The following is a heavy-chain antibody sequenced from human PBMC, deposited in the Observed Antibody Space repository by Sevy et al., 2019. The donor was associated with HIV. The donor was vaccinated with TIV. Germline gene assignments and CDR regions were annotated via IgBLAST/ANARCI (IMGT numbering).Heavy chain of an antibody. CDR1: GFTFRSYW. V-gene: IGHV3-7*03. CDR3: ARDCSSTSCLWGLDV. CDR2: IKVDGSEK. J-gene: IGHJ6*02. Sequence: GGSLRLSCAVSGFTFRSYWMSWVRQAPGKGLEWVAHIKVDGSEKYHVDSVKGRFTISRDNAKNSLFLQMNSLRVEDTAVYYCARDCSSTSCLWGLDVWGQGTEVTVSS. D-gene: IGHD2-2*01.